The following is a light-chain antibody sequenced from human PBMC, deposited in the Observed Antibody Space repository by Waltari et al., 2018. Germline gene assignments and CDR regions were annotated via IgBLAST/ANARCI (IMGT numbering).Light chain of an antibody. CDR3: LQDYNYPLT. CDR2: AAS. Sequence: AIQMTQFPSSLSASVGDRVTITCRASQGIRNDLGWYQQKPGKAPKLLIYAASSLKSGVPSRFRGSGSGTDFTLTISSLQPEDFATYYCLQDYNYPLTFGGGTKVEIK. CDR1: QGIRND. V-gene: IGKV1-6*01. J-gene: IGKJ4*01.